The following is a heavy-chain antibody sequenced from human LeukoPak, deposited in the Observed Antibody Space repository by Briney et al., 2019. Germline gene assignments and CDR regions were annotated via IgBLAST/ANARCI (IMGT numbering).Heavy chain of an antibody. J-gene: IGHJ5*02. V-gene: IGHV3-30*18. Sequence: GGSLRLSCAASGFIFSSYDMHWVRQAPGKGLEWVAIISYDGSNKYYADSVKGRFTIFRDNSKNTLYVQMNSLRAEDTAVYYCAKKAFEYSSSAKWLDPWGQGTLVTVSS. CDR3: AKKAFEYSSSAKWLDP. D-gene: IGHD6-6*01. CDR2: ISYDGSNK. CDR1: GFIFSSYD.